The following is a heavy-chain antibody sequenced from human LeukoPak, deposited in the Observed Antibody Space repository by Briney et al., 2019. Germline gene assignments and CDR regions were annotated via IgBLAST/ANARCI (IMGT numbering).Heavy chain of an antibody. CDR2: FDPEDGET. D-gene: IGHD3-22*01. J-gene: IGHJ1*01. Sequence: ASVKVSCKVSGYTLTELSMHWVRQAPGKGLGWMGGFDPEDGETIYAQKFQGRVTMTEDTSTDTAYMELSSLRSEDTAVYYCATLPIRITMIVVVIPPYFQHWGQGTLVTVSS. V-gene: IGHV1-24*01. CDR3: ATLPIRITMIVVVIPPYFQH. CDR1: GYTLTELS.